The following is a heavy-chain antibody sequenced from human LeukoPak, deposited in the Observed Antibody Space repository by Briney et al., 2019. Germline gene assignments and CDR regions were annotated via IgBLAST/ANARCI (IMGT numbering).Heavy chain of an antibody. CDR2: INHSGST. CDR1: GGSFSGYY. V-gene: IGHV4-34*01. D-gene: IGHD3-9*01. CDR3: ARGGDDILTGYTAFDI. Sequence: NPSETLSLTCAVYGGSFSGYYWSWIRQPPGKGLEWIGEINHSGSTNYNPSLKSRVTISVDTSKNQFSLKLSSVTAADTAVYYCARGGDDILTGYTAFDIWGQGTMVTVSS. J-gene: IGHJ3*02.